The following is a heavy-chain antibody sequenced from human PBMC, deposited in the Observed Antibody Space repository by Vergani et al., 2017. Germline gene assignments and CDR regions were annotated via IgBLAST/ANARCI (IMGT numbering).Heavy chain of an antibody. J-gene: IGHJ4*02. Sequence: QMQLVQSGPEVKKPGTSVKVSCKASGFTFTSSAVQWVRQARGQRLEWIGWIVVGSGNTNYAQKFQERVTITRDMSTSTAYMELGSLRSEDTAVYYCAADRRAGRYFDYWGQGTLVTVSS. CDR2: IVVGSGNT. D-gene: IGHD3-9*01. V-gene: IGHV1-58*01. CDR3: AADRRAGRYFDY. CDR1: GFTFTSSA.